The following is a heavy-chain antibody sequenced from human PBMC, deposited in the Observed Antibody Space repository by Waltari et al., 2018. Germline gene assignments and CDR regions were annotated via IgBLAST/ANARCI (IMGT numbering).Heavy chain of an antibody. CDR1: GYTFTGYY. Sequence: QVQLVQSGAEVKKPGAPVKVSCKASGYTFTGYYMHWLRQAPGQGLEWMGWINPNSGDTNYAQKFQGRVTMTRDTSISTAYMELSRLRSDDTAVYYCARDGAGYSSSWRTMYNWFDPWGQGTLVTVSS. J-gene: IGHJ5*02. CDR2: INPNSGDT. CDR3: ARDGAGYSSSWRTMYNWFDP. D-gene: IGHD6-13*01. V-gene: IGHV1-2*02.